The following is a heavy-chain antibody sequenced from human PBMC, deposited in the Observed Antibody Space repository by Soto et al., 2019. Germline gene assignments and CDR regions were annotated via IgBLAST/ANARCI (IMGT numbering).Heavy chain of an antibody. CDR2: IRGSGGGT. J-gene: IGHJ4*02. V-gene: IGHV3-23*01. CDR3: AKGEAAAASSYFDY. CDR1: GFTFSSYG. D-gene: IGHD6-13*01. Sequence: GGSLRLSCAASGFTFSSYGMTWVRQAPGKGLEWLSTIRGSGGGTTYADSVQGRFTISRDNSKNTLYLQMKSLRADDTAVYYCAKGEAAAASSYFDYWGQGTLVTVS.